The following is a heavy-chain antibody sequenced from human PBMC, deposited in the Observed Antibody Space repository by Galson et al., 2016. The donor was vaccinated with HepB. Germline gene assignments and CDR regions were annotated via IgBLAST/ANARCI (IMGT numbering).Heavy chain of an antibody. Sequence: TLSLTCTVSGGSISSGGYYWSWIRQHPGKGLAWIGYIYYSGCTYYNPSLKSRVTTSVDTSKNQFPLKLSSVTAADTAVYYCRGFTHYYDSSGYYSDYWGQGTLVTVSS. J-gene: IGHJ4*02. D-gene: IGHD3-22*01. CDR3: RGFTHYYDSSGYYSDY. CDR1: GGSISSGGYY. V-gene: IGHV4-31*03. CDR2: IYYSGCT.